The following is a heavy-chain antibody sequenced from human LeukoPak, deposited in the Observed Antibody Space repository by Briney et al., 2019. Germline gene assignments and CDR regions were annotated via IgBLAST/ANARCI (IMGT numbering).Heavy chain of an antibody. V-gene: IGHV3-7*01. CDR3: ARTIRGY. CDR2: IKDDGSES. CDR1: GFTFSNYW. Sequence: LTGGSLRLSCVASGFTFSNYWMSWVRQAPGKGLEWVANIKDDGSESYYVDSVKGRFTISRDNAKNSLYLQMTSLRDEDTAVYYCARTIRGYWGQGTLVTVSS. D-gene: IGHD4/OR15-4a*01. J-gene: IGHJ4*02.